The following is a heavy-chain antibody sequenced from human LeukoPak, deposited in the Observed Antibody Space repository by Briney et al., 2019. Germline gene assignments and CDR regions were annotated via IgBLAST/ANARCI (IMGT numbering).Heavy chain of an antibody. V-gene: IGHV3-23*01. CDR3: AKAELGVDTFFDY. D-gene: IGHD3-3*01. CDR2: LSGSGAGT. Sequence: GGSLRLSCAASGFTFSDYALGWVRQAPGRGLEWVATLSGSGAGTYYSDSVQGRFTISRDSSKRTLFLQMNSLRAEDTAFYYCAKAELGVDTFFDYWGQGTLVTVSS. J-gene: IGHJ4*02. CDR1: GFTFSDYA.